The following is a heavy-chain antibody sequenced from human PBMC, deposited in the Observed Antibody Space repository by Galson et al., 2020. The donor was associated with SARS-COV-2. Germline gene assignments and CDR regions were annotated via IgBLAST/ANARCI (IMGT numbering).Heavy chain of an antibody. V-gene: IGHV3-13*01. D-gene: IGHD2-2*01. J-gene: IGHJ6*03. CDR1: GFTFSSYD. CDR2: IGTAGDT. CDR3: ARGDIVVVPAAIQRTSYYYYYMDV. Sequence: GGSLRLSCAASGFTFSSYDMHWVRQATGKGLEWVSAIGTAGDTYYPGSVTGRFTISRENAKNSLYLQMNSLRAGDTAVYYCARGDIVVVPAAIQRTSYYYYYMDVWGKGTTVTVSS.